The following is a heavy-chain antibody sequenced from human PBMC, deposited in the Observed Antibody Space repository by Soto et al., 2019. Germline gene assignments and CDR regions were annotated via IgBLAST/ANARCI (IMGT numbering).Heavy chain of an antibody. CDR2: ISSDGSNR. CDR1: GFTFSDYA. J-gene: IGHJ4*02. V-gene: IGHV3-30-3*01. D-gene: IGHD5-18*01. Sequence: QVQLVESGGGVVQPGRSLRLSCAASGFTFSDYALHWVRQAPCKGLEWVTVISSDGSNRYYADSVKGRFTISRDNSKNTLYLQMNSLRVEDTAIYVCAHLAGLSHTDDFWGQGPPVTVSS. CDR3: AHLAGLSHTDDF.